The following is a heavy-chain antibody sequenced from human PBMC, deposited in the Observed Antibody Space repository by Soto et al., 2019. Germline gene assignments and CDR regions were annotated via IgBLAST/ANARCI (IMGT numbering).Heavy chain of an antibody. D-gene: IGHD1-1*01. CDR2: IKSKTDGGTT. CDR1: GFTFSNAW. J-gene: IGHJ6*02. V-gene: IGHV3-15*01. Sequence: LRLSCAASGFTFSNAWMSWVRQAPGKGLEWVGRIKSKTDGGTTDYAAPVKGRFTISRDDSKNTLYLQMNSLKTEDTAVYYCTTEGTGPLRTYYYYGMDVWGQGTTVTVSS. CDR3: TTEGTGPLRTYYYYGMDV.